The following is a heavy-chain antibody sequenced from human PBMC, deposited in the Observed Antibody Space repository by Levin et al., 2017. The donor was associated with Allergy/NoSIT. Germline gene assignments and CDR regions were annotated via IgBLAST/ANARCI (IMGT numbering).Heavy chain of an antibody. CDR1: GFTFSSYA. CDR2: ITGDVGST. J-gene: IGHJ2*01. CDR3: TKDLQNGAGWLFDL. D-gene: IGHD1-1*01. V-gene: IGHV3-23*01. Sequence: GGSLRLSCAASGFTFSSYAMSWVRQAPGKGLECVSAITGDVGSTKYADSVKGRFTISRDNSKNTLYLQMNSLRAEDTALYYCTKDLQNGAGWLFDLWGRGTLVTVSS.